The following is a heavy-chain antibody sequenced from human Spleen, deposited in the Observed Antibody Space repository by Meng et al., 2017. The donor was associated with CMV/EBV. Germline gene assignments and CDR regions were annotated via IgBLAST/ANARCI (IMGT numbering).Heavy chain of an antibody. J-gene: IGHJ4*02. V-gene: IGHV4-39*02. CDR2: IYYSGST. CDR1: GGSISSSDYY. D-gene: IGHD6-13*01. Sequence: SETLSLTCTVSGGSISSSDYYWDWIRQPPGKGLEWLGTIYYSGSTYYNPSLKSRVTISVDTSKNQFSLNLSSLTAADTAIYYCARDPPSAALDYWGQGTLVTVSS. CDR3: ARDPPSAALDY.